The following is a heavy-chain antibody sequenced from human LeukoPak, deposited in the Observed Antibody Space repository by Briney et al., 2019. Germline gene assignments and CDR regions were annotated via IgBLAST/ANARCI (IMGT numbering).Heavy chain of an antibody. V-gene: IGHV4-34*01. CDR1: GGSFSGY. CDR2: INHTGST. J-gene: IGHJ1*01. Sequence: SETLSLTCAVYGGSFSGYWSWIRQPPGKGLEWIGEINHTGSTSYNPSLKSRVTISVDTSKNQFSLKLCSVTAADTAVYFCARRSHYSGWYVWGQGTLVTVSS. D-gene: IGHD6-19*01. CDR3: ARRSHYSGWYV.